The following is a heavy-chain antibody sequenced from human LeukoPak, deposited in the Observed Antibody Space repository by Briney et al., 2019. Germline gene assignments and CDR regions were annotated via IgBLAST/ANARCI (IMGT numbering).Heavy chain of an antibody. D-gene: IGHD2-15*01. Sequence: ASVKVSCKASGYTFTGYYMHWVRQAPGQGLEWMGWINPNSGGTNYAQKFQGRVTMTRGTSISTAYMELSRLRSDDTAVYYCARGLVVAATPDYWGQGTLVTVSS. CDR2: INPNSGGT. J-gene: IGHJ4*02. CDR1: GYTFTGYY. CDR3: ARGLVVAATPDY. V-gene: IGHV1-2*02.